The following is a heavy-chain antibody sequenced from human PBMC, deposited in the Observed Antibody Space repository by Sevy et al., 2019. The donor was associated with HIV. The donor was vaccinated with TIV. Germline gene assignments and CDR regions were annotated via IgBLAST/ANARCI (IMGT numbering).Heavy chain of an antibody. D-gene: IGHD5-18*01. CDR3: ARAGHSYGLFDY. V-gene: IGHV4-59*13. J-gene: IGHJ4*02. Sequence: SETLSLTCTVSGGSISSYCCNWIRQSPGKGLEWIGYMCHTGITNYNPSLKSRVTISLDTSRNQFSLRLSSVTAADTAMYYCARAGHSYGLFDYWGQGTLVTVSS. CDR1: GGSISSYC. CDR2: MCHTGIT.